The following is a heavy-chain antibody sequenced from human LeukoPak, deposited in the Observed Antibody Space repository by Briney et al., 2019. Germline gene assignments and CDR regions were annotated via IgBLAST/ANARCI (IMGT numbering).Heavy chain of an antibody. D-gene: IGHD1-26*01. J-gene: IGHJ4*02. V-gene: IGHV3-30-3*01. CDR1: GFTFSSYA. CDR3: AIDESPVGGTDY. CDR2: ISYDGTNK. Sequence: GGSLRLSCAASGFTFSSYAMPWVRQAPGKGLEWVAIISYDGTNKYYADSVKGRFTISRDNSKNTVYLQMNSLTAEDTAVYYRAIDESPVGGTDYWGQGILVTVSS.